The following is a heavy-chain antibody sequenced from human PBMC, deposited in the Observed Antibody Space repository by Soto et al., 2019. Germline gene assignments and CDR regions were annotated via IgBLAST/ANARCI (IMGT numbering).Heavy chain of an antibody. CDR3: AGLGYCSGGSCSNFDY. CDR1: GYTFTSYY. CDR2: INPSGGST. J-gene: IGHJ4*02. D-gene: IGHD2-15*01. Sequence: ASVKVSCKASGYTFTSYYMHWVRQAPGQGLEWMGIINPSGGSTSYAQKFQGRVTMTRDTSTSTVYMELSSLRSEDTAVYYCAGLGYCSGGSCSNFDYWGQGTLVTVSS. V-gene: IGHV1-46*03.